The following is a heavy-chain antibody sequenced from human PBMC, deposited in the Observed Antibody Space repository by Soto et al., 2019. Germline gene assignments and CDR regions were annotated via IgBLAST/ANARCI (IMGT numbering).Heavy chain of an antibody. V-gene: IGHV3-66*01. J-gene: IGHJ4*02. Sequence: GVSLRLSCAAAGLNVISNYMSWVRTTPGKGLEWVSVIYSGGSTYYADSVKGRFTISRDNSKNTLYLQMNSLRAEDTAVYYCARDSGLAYDSSGYYLNYWGQGTLVTVSS. CDR2: IYSGGST. D-gene: IGHD3-22*01. CDR1: GLNVISNY. CDR3: ARDSGLAYDSSGYYLNY.